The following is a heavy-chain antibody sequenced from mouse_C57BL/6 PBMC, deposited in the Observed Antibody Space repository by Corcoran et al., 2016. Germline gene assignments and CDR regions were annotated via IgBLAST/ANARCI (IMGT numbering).Heavy chain of an antibody. CDR1: GYTFTDYY. V-gene: IGHV1-75*01. D-gene: IGHD2-3*01. Sequence: QVQLQQSGPERVKPGASVKISCKPSGYTFTDYYINGVKQRPGQGLEWIGWSFPGSGSTYYNAKFKGKAALTVDKSSSTAYMLLSSLTSEDSAVYFCARGDGNSYYAMDYWCQGTSVTVSS. CDR3: ARGDGNSYYAMDY. J-gene: IGHJ4*01. CDR2: SFPGSGST.